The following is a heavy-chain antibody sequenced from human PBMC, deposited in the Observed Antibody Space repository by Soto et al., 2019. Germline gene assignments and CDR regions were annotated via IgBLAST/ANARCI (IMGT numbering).Heavy chain of an antibody. V-gene: IGHV1-69*01. CDR3: ASFDGSLVRGGRSSPYEMDV. D-gene: IGHD3-10*01. Sequence: QVLLVQSGPEVKKPGSSVKGSCKASGGTFTNYAINWVRQAPGNGREWMGGIIPTFGTGNHAQKFQGRVTTTADDSTTTADMELNSLRSEDTAIYYCASFDGSLVRGGRSSPYEMDVWGQGTKVIVSS. CDR1: GGTFTNYA. J-gene: IGHJ6*02. CDR2: IIPTFGTG.